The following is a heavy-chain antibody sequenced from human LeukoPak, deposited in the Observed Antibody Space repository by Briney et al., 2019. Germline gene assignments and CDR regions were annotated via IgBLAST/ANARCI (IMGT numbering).Heavy chain of an antibody. CDR3: ARDPLGYCSGGSCYNWFDP. V-gene: IGHV1-69*13. Sequence: SVKVSCKVSGYTLTELSMHWVRQAPGQGLEWMGGIIPIFGTANYAQKFQGRVTITADESTSTAYMELSSLRSEDTAVYYCARDPLGYCSGGSCYNWFDPWGQGTLVTVSS. CDR1: GYTLTELS. D-gene: IGHD2-15*01. CDR2: IIPIFGTA. J-gene: IGHJ5*02.